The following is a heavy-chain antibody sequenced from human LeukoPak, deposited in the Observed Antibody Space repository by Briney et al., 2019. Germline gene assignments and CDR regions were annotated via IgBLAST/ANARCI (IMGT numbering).Heavy chain of an antibody. CDR2: IFYSGTI. V-gene: IGHV4-30-4*01. D-gene: IGHD3-10*01. CDR3: ARDQTYSGSGIYTYFDS. CDR1: GASISGSDYN. J-gene: IGHJ4*02. Sequence: SETLSLTCNVSGASISGSDYNWSWLRQPPGKGLEWIASIFYSGTIYNNPSLKSRTLISVDTSKNHFSLKLSSVTAADTAVYYCARDQTYSGSGIYTYFDSWGQGILVTVSS.